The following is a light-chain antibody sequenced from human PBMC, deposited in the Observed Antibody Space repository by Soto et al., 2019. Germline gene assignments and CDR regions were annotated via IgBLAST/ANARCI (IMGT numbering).Light chain of an antibody. Sequence: QITQSSSSLSSSVGDRVTITCRASQNIGNYLHWYQHQPGKAPKLLIYSLSTLQTGVPSRFSGSGSGTEFTLTISSLPPEDFSTFYCQPSYNGPAWTFGQGTKVDIK. CDR2: SLS. CDR3: QPSYNGPAWT. CDR1: QNIGNY. V-gene: IGKV1-39*01. J-gene: IGKJ1*01.